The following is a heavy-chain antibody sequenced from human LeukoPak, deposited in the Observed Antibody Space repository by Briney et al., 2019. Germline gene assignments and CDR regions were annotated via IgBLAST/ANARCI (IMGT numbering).Heavy chain of an antibody. CDR1: GFTFSDYY. CDR3: ARKDSGRYIKPFEY. D-gene: IGHD3-10*01. CDR2: INRSGSTI. J-gene: IGHJ4*02. Sequence: PGGSLRLSCAASGFTFSDYYMSWIRQAPGKGLEWVSYINRSGSTIYYADSVKGRFTISRDNSKNTLYLQMNSLRAEDTAVYYCARKDSGRYIKPFEYWGQGTLVTVSS. V-gene: IGHV3-11*04.